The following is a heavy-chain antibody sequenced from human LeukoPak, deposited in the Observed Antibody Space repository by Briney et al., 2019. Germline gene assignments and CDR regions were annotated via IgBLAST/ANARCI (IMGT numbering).Heavy chain of an antibody. CDR1: GFTFSYYA. V-gene: IGHV4-30-4*08. D-gene: IGHD5-12*01. J-gene: IGHJ4*02. CDR2: IYYSGST. Sequence: KPGGSLRLSCAASGFTFSYYAMSWVRQPPGKGLEWIAYIYYSGSTYYNPSLKSRVTISVDTSKNQFSLKLNSVTAADSAVYYCARDEGGYSRFDYWGQGTLVTVSS. CDR3: ARDEGGYSRFDY.